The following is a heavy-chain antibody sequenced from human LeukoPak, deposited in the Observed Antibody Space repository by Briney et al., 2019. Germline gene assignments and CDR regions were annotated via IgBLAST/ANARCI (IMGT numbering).Heavy chain of an antibody. Sequence: GGSLRLSCAASGFTFSNYAMSWVRQAPGKGLEWVSAISGSGGSTSYADSVKGRLTISRDNSKNTLYLQMNSLRADDTAIYYCAKVVSGGNCYQSDYWGQGTLVTVSS. J-gene: IGHJ4*02. CDR2: ISGSGGST. CDR1: GFTFSNYA. D-gene: IGHD2-15*01. V-gene: IGHV3-23*01. CDR3: AKVVSGGNCYQSDY.